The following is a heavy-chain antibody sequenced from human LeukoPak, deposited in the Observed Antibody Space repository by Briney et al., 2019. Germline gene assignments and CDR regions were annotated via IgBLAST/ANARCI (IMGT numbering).Heavy chain of an antibody. Sequence: ASVKVSCKASGGTFSSYAISWVRQAPGQGLEWMGWISAYNGNTNYAQKLQGRVTMTTDTSTSTAYMELRSLRSDDTAVYYCARDGRSSSWPYYFDYWGQGTLVTVSS. CDR1: GGTFSSYA. D-gene: IGHD6-13*01. CDR2: ISAYNGNT. V-gene: IGHV1-18*01. J-gene: IGHJ4*02. CDR3: ARDGRSSSWPYYFDY.